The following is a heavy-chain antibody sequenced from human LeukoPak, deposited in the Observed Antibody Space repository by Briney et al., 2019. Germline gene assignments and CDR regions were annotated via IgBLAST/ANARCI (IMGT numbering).Heavy chain of an antibody. CDR1: GFTFSSYG. V-gene: IGHV3-30*02. D-gene: IGHD1-26*01. CDR3: AKDTSSGSYFYFDY. CDR2: IRYDGSNK. J-gene: IGHJ4*02. Sequence: GGSLRLSCAASGFTFSSYGMHWVRQAPGKGLEWVAFIRYDGSNKYYADSVKGRFTISRDNSKNTLYLQMNSLRAEDTAVYYCAKDTSSGSYFYFDYWGQGTLVTVSS.